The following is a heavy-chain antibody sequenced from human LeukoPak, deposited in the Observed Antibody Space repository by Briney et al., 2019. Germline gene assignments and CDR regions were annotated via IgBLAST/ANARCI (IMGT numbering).Heavy chain of an antibody. Sequence: GGSLRLSCAASGFTFSSYSMNWVRQAPGKGLEWVSYVSSSSSTIYYADSVKGRFTISRDNAKNSLYLQMNSLRAEDTAVYYCARGSRGGSLDYWGQGTLVTVSS. CDR1: GFTFSSYS. CDR3: ARGSRGGSLDY. D-gene: IGHD3-10*01. J-gene: IGHJ4*02. V-gene: IGHV3-48*01. CDR2: VSSSSSTI.